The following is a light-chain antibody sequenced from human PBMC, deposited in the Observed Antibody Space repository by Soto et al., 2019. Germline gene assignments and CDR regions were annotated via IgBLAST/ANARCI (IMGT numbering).Light chain of an antibody. CDR3: SWFTSSMTNV. Sequence: QSALTQPASVSGAPGESINISCTGTSSDVGGYHSVSWYQHHPGNAPNLILYDGVDRPSGVSYCFSGSKSGNTASLTISGLQSADEEDYFCSWFTSSMTNVFGSGTKLTVL. CDR1: SSDVGGYHS. V-gene: IGLV2-14*03. J-gene: IGLJ1*01. CDR2: DGV.